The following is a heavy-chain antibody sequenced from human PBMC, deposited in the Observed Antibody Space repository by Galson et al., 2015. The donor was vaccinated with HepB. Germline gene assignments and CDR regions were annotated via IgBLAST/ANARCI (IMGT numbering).Heavy chain of an antibody. V-gene: IGHV3-30*18. Sequence: SLRLSCAASGFTFSTYGIHWVRQAPGKGPEWVAVISYDGTNKYYADSVQGRFTISRDNSKNTLYLQMNSLRAEDTAVYYCAKDHCTRTSCYYWSDPWGQGTLVTVSS. CDR2: ISYDGTNK. CDR1: GFTFSTYG. J-gene: IGHJ5*02. D-gene: IGHD2-2*01. CDR3: AKDHCTRTSCYYWSDP.